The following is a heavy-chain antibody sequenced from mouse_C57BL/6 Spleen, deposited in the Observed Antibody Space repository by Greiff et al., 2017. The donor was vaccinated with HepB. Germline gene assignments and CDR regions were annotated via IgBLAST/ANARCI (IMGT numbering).Heavy chain of an antibody. Sequence: EVQLQESGGGLVQPGGSMKLSCVASGFTFSNYWMNWVRQSPEKGLEWVAQIRLKSDNYATHYAESVKGRFTISRDDSKSSVYLQMNNLRAEDTGIYYCTVHYGSRVYYFDYWGQGTTLTVSS. CDR2: IRLKSDNYAT. CDR1: GFTFSNYW. J-gene: IGHJ2*01. V-gene: IGHV6-3*01. CDR3: TVHYGSRVYYFDY. D-gene: IGHD1-1*01.